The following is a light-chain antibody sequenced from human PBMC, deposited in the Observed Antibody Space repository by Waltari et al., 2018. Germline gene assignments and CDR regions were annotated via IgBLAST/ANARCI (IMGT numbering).Light chain of an antibody. CDR3: QQYTTRPLT. Sequence: EIVMTQSPGTLSVSPGEGATLSCRASQRVSSKVAWYQQRPGQAPRLLLFGASTRATGIPARFSGSESGTEFTLTISSLQSEDSGVYFCQQYTTRPLTFGGGTKVEI. V-gene: IGKV3-15*01. J-gene: IGKJ4*01. CDR2: GAS. CDR1: QRVSSK.